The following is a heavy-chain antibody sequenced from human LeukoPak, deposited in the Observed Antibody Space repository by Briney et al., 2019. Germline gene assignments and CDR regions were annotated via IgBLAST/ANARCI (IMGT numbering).Heavy chain of an antibody. J-gene: IGHJ6*03. CDR2: ISSSSSYI. CDR1: GFTLSSFG. CDR3: ARDDRSRFLELYYYYYYMDV. Sequence: GGSLRLSCVASGFTLSSFGMNWVRQAPGKGLEWVSFISSSSSYIYYADSVKGRFTISRDNAKNSLYLQMNSLRAEDTAVYYCARDDRSRFLELYYYYYYMDVWGKGTTVTVSS. D-gene: IGHD3-3*01. V-gene: IGHV3-21*01.